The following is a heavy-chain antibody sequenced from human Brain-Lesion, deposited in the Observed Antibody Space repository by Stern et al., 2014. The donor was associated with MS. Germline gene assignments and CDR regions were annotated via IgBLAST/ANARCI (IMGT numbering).Heavy chain of an antibody. CDR2: IRGRGGPT. V-gene: IGHV3-23*04. J-gene: IGHJ1*01. Sequence: EVQLVESGGGLVQPGGSLRLSCAASGFSFSTYAMSWVRQTPGKGLPWGSVIRGRGGPTYYAGSVKGRFTISRDNSKNTLYLQMDSLRADDTAVYYCAKWPHHIAVAGTRYFQHWGQGTLVTVSS. D-gene: IGHD6-19*01. CDR1: GFSFSTYA. CDR3: AKWPHHIAVAGTRYFQH.